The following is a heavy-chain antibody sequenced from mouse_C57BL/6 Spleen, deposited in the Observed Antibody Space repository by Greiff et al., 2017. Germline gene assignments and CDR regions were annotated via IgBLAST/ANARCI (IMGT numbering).Heavy chain of an antibody. J-gene: IGHJ2*01. V-gene: IGHV1-81*01. CDR1: GYTFTSYG. D-gene: IGHD1-1*01. CDR2: IYPRSGNT. Sequence: VHLVESGAELARPGASVKLSCKASGYTFTSYGISWVKQRTGQGLEWIGEIYPRSGNTYYNEKFKGKATLTADKSSSTAYMELRSLTSEDSAVYFCARWSTTVVFDYWGQGTTLTVSS. CDR3: ARWSTTVVFDY.